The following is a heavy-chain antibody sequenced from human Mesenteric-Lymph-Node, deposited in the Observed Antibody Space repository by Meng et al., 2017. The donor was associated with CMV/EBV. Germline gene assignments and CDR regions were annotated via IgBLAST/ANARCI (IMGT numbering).Heavy chain of an antibody. J-gene: IGHJ3*01. CDR1: GYRFSDYG. CDR2: ISAYNDNT. V-gene: IGHV1-18*01. CDR3: ANPLGYCGDSTCYRGSFDV. Sequence: ASVKVSCKASGYRFSDYGITWVRQTPGQRLEWMGWISAYNDNTNYAQKFQGRVSMTTDTSTNTAFMELRSLRSDDTAVYYCANPLGYCGDSTCYRGSFDVWGQGTMVTVSS. D-gene: IGHD2-15*01.